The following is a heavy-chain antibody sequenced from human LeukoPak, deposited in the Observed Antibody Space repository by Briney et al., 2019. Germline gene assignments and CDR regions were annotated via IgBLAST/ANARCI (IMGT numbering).Heavy chain of an antibody. J-gene: IGHJ4*02. CDR3: ARRKNYYFDY. Sequence: GESLKISFKGSGYSFTDYWIGWVRQMPGKGLEWMGIFYPDDSDTRYNPSLQGQVTISADKSISTAYLQWSSLKASDTAMYYCARRKNYYFDYWGQGTLVTVSS. CDR2: FYPDDSDT. D-gene: IGHD1-7*01. CDR1: GYSFTDYW. V-gene: IGHV5-51*01.